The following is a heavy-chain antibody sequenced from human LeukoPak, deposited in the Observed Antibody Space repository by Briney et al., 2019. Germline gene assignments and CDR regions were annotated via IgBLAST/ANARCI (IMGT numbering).Heavy chain of an antibody. CDR3: ARAKIAAAGMGFDY. J-gene: IGHJ4*02. V-gene: IGHV1-8*03. Sequence: ASVKVSCKASGYTFTSYDINWVRQATGQGLEWMGWMNPNSGNTGYAQKFQGRVTITRNTSISTAYMELSSLRSEDTAVYYCARAKIAAAGMGFDYWGQGTLVTVSS. CDR1: GYTFTSYD. D-gene: IGHD6-13*01. CDR2: MNPNSGNT.